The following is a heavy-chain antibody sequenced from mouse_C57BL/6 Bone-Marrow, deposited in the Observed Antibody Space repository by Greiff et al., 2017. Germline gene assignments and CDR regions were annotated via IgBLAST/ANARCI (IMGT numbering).Heavy chain of an antibody. CDR3: ARGDYYGSSCAMDY. CDR1: GFTFSDYY. J-gene: IGHJ4*01. V-gene: IGHV5-16*01. CDR2: INYDGSST. Sequence: VMLVESEGGLVQPGSSMKLSCTASGFTFSDYYMAWVRQVPEKGLEWVANINYDGSSTYYLDSLKSRFIISRDNAKNILYLQMSSLKSEDTATYYCARGDYYGSSCAMDYWGQGTSVTVSS. D-gene: IGHD1-1*01.